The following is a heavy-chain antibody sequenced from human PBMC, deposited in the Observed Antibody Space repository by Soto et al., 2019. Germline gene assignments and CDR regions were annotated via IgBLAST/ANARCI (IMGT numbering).Heavy chain of an antibody. CDR3: ARAYSNYEYYFDY. V-gene: IGHV4-30-4*01. J-gene: IGHJ4*02. CDR2: IYYSGST. D-gene: IGHD4-4*01. CDR1: GGSISSGDYY. Sequence: SETLSLTCTVSGGSISSGDYYWSWIRQPPGKGLEWIGYIYYSGSTYYNPSLKSRVTISVDTSKNQFSLKLSSVTAADTAVYYCARAYSNYEYYFDYWGQGTLVTVSS.